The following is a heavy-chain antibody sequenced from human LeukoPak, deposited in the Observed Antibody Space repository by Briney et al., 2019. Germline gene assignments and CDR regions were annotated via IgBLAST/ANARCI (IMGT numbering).Heavy chain of an antibody. V-gene: IGHV1-69*04. Sequence: ASVKVSCKASGGTFSNYGLSWVRQAPGQGLEWMGRIIPILGITNYAQKFQDRVTITADKSTITAYMELSSLRSEDTVVYYCARDTNMVRGVPNFDSWGQGTLVTVSS. J-gene: IGHJ4*02. D-gene: IGHD3-10*01. CDR2: IIPILGIT. CDR1: GGTFSNYG. CDR3: ARDTNMVRGVPNFDS.